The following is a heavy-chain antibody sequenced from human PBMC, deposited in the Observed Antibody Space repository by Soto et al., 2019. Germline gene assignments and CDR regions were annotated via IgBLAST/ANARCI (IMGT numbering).Heavy chain of an antibody. J-gene: IGHJ6*02. CDR2: ISYDGSNK. V-gene: IGHV3-30*18. CDR1: GFTFSSYG. CDR3: AKDQSPPYCSSTSCQPRGYYGMDV. D-gene: IGHD2-2*01. Sequence: PGGSLRLSCAASGFTFSSYGMHWVRQAPGKGLEWVAVISYDGSNKYYADSVKGRFTISRDNSKNTLYLQMNSLRAEDTAVYYCAKDQSPPYCSSTSCQPRGYYGMDVWGQGTTVTVS.